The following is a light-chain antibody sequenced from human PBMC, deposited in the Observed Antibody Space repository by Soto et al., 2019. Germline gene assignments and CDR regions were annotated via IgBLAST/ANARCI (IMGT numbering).Light chain of an antibody. J-gene: IGLJ7*01. CDR1: SSNIGNNF. CDR3: ATWDARLSGFVV. CDR2: SDN. Sequence: QAVVTQPPSVSGTPGQRGTISCSGSSSNIGNNFVYWYQHLPGAAPTLVVYSDNHRPSGVPVRFSGSKSGTSASLTISGLRSEDEATYYCATWDARLSGFVVFGGGTQLTVL. V-gene: IGLV1-47*01.